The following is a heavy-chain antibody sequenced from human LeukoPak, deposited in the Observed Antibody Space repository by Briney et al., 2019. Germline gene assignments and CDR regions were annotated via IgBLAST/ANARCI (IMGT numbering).Heavy chain of an antibody. CDR2: IIPIFGTA. D-gene: IGHD3-10*01. CDR1: GYTFTSYA. CDR3: ARDHGNYYGSGSYYQFDP. J-gene: IGHJ5*02. Sequence: SVKVSCKASGYTFTSYAMNWVRQAPGQGLEWMGGIIPIFGTANYAQKFQGRVTITADESTSTAYMELGSLRSEDTAVYYCARDHGNYYGSGSYYQFDPWGQGTLVTVSS. V-gene: IGHV1-69*13.